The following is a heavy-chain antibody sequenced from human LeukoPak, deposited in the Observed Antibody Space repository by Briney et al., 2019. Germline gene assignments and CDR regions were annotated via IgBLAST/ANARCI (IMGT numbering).Heavy chain of an antibody. CDR2: VRYDGSNK. Sequence: PGGSLRLSCAASGFTFSSYGMHWVRQAPGKGLEWVAFVRYDGSNKYYADSVKGRFTISRDNSKNTLYLQMNSLRAEDTAVYYCAQLIVGATLGPIDYWGQGTLVTVSS. CDR1: GFTFSSYG. J-gene: IGHJ4*02. D-gene: IGHD1-26*01. V-gene: IGHV3-30*02. CDR3: AQLIVGATLGPIDY.